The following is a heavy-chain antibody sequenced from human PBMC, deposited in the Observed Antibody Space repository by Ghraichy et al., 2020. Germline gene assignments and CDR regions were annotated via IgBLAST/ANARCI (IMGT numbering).Heavy chain of an antibody. CDR3: AKDHGPDSAGWYWDDS. V-gene: IGHV3-30*18. D-gene: IGHD6-19*01. J-gene: IGHJ5*01. Sequence: GESLNISCEASRFALNSYGIHWVRQAPGKGLEWVAVISYDGSKQFYTDSVKGRFTISRDNSTNTVHLQMNSLRVDDTAVYYCAKDHGPDSAGWYWDDSGGQGTLVTVSS. CDR2: ISYDGSKQ. CDR1: RFALNSYG.